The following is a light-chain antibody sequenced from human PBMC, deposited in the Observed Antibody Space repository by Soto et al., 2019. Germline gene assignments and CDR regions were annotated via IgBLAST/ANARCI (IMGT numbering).Light chain of an antibody. V-gene: IGLV1-51*01. CDR2: DNN. J-gene: IGLJ2*01. CDR3: GTWDSSLSAG. CDR1: SSNIGNNY. Sequence: QSVLTQPPSVSAGPGQKVTISCSGRSSNIGNNYVSWYQQLPGTAPKLLIYDNNKRPSGIPDRFSGSKSGTSATLGITGLQTGDEADYYCGTWDSSLSAGLGGGTKVTVL.